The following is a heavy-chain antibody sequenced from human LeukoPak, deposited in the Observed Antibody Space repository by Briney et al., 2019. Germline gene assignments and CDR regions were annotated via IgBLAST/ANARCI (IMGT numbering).Heavy chain of an antibody. D-gene: IGHD2-2*01. J-gene: IGHJ5*02. CDR1: GYSFTGYW. CDR3: ARLIRPYCSSTSCPNNWFDP. V-gene: IGHV5-51*01. Sequence: GESLKISCKGSGYSFTGYWIGWVRQMPGKGLEWMGIIYPGDSDTRYSPSFQGQVTISADKSISTAYLQWSSLKASDTAMYYCARLIRPYCSSTSCPNNWFDPWGQGTLVTVSS. CDR2: IYPGDSDT.